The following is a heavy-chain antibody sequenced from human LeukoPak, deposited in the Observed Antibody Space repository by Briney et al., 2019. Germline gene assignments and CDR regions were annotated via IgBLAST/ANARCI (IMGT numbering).Heavy chain of an antibody. J-gene: IGHJ4*02. CDR3: AKSPVSEWELPYYFDY. Sequence: GGSLRLSCAASGFAFSSYAMSWVRQAPGKGLEWVSAISGSGGSTYYADSVKGRFTISRDNSKNTLYLQMNSLRAEDTAVYYCAKSPVSEWELPYYFDYWGQGTLVTVSS. D-gene: IGHD1-26*01. CDR1: GFAFSSYA. CDR2: ISGSGGST. V-gene: IGHV3-23*01.